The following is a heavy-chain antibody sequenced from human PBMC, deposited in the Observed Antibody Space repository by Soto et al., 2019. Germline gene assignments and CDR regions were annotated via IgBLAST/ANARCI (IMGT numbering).Heavy chain of an antibody. D-gene: IGHD6-6*01. Sequence: ASVNVSCKPSGYTFITYGISWVRQAPGQGLEWMGWISVYNGNTKYGQKFQGRVTMTTDTSTNTAYMELRSPRSDDTPVHYCARDCLGARPGWCGRWGRGTLVAVAP. V-gene: IGHV1-18*01. CDR3: ARDCLGARPGWCGR. CDR2: ISVYNGNT. J-gene: IGHJ1*01. CDR1: GYTFITYG.